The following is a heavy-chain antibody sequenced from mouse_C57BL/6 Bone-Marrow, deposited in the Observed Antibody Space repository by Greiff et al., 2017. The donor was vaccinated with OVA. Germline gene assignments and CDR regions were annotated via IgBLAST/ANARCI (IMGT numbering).Heavy chain of an antibody. V-gene: IGHV1-54*01. Sequence: QVQLKQSGAELVRPGTSVKVSCTASGYAFTNYLIEWVKQRPGQGLEWIGVINPGSGGTNYYEKFKGKATLTADKSSSTAYMQLSSLTSEDAEVDVGARFSTGKTYYIDYGGQGTTLTVSS. J-gene: IGHJ2*01. D-gene: IGHD4-1*02. CDR1: GYAFTNYL. CDR2: INPGSGGT. CDR3: ARFSTGKTYYIDY.